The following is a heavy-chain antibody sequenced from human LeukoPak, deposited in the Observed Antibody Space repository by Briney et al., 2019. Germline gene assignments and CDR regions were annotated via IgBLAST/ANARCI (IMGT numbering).Heavy chain of an antibody. CDR2: ISSSSSTI. CDR1: GFIFKNYA. V-gene: IGHV3-48*04. J-gene: IGHJ4*02. D-gene: IGHD6-13*01. Sequence: GGSLRLSCAASGFIFKNYAMNWVRQAPGKGLEWVSYISSSSSTIYYADSVKGRFTISRDNAKNSLYLQMNSLRAEDTAVYYCARDWYSSSWFLADYWGQGTLVTVSS. CDR3: ARDWYSSSWFLADY.